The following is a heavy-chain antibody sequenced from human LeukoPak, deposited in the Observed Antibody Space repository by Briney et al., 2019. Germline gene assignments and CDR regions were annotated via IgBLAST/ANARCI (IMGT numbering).Heavy chain of an antibody. J-gene: IGHJ5*02. D-gene: IGHD1-7*01. CDR1: GGSISSGSYY. Sequence: PSQTLSLTCTVSGGSISSGSYYWSWIRQPAGKGLEWIGRIYTSGSTNYNPSLKSRVTISVDTSKNQFSLKLSSVTAADTAVYYCARAELPPGQNWFDPWGQGTLVTVSS. V-gene: IGHV4-61*02. CDR2: IYTSGST. CDR3: ARAELPPGQNWFDP.